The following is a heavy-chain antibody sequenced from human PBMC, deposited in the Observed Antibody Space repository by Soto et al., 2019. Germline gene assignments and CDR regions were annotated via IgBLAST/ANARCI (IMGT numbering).Heavy chain of an antibody. CDR1: GFTFSDFW. CDR3: AKGGATLTN. V-gene: IGHV3-7*05. D-gene: IGHD1-26*01. J-gene: IGHJ4*02. CDR2: IRPDSSDK. Sequence: EVQLVESGGDLVQPGGSLRLSCAASGFTFSDFWMSWVRQAPGKGLEGVANIRPDSSDKNYVGSVKGRFTISRDNAKNSLYLQMDSLRAEDTAVYYCAKGGATLTNWGQGTLVTVSS.